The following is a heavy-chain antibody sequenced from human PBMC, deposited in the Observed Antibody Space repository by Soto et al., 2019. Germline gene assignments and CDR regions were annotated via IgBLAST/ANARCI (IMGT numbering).Heavy chain of an antibody. CDR3: ASSIIAAAGIYYFDY. V-gene: IGHV4-59*08. CDR2: IYYSGST. CDR1: GGSISSYY. Sequence: QVQLQESGPGLVKPSETLSLTCTVSGGSISSYYWSWIRQPPGKGLEWIGYIYYSGSTNYNPSLKSRVTIPVDTSKNQCSLKLSSVTAADTAVYYCASSIIAAAGIYYFDYWGQGTLVTVSS. D-gene: IGHD6-13*01. J-gene: IGHJ4*02.